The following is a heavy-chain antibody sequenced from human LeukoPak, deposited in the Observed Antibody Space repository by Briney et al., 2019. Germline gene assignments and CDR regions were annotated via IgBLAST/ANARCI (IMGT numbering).Heavy chain of an antibody. CDR1: GFTFSNYW. CDR2: IKEDGSEK. D-gene: IGHD6-13*01. Sequence: GSLRRSCAASGFTFSNYWMSWVRQAPGKGLEWVANIKEDGSEKYYVDSVKGRFTISRDNARNSLYLQMNSLRAEDTAVYYCASGRQLGYWGQGTLVTVSS. J-gene: IGHJ4*02. CDR3: ASGRQLGY. V-gene: IGHV3-7*01.